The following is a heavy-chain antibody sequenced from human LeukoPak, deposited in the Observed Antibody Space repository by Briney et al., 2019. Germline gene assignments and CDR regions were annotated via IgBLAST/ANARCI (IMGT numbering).Heavy chain of an antibody. J-gene: IGHJ4*02. Sequence: SETLSLTCTVSGVSISSSSYYWGWIRQPPGKGLEWIGSIYYSGSTYYNPSLKSRVTISVDTSKNQFSLKLSSVTAADTAVYYCARLSSGYSYGFDYWGQGTLVTVSS. CDR1: GVSISSSSYY. V-gene: IGHV4-39*01. D-gene: IGHD5-18*01. CDR2: IYYSGST. CDR3: ARLSSGYSYGFDY.